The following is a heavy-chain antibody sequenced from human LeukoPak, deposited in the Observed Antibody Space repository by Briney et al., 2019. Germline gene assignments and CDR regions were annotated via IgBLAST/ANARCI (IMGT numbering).Heavy chain of an antibody. D-gene: IGHD2-2*01. CDR3: ATLRDIVVVPAAGGFDY. Sequence: SETLSLTCAVYGGSFSGYYWSWIRQPPGEGLEWIGEINHSGSTNYNPSLKSRVTISVDTSKNQFSLKLSSVTAADTAVYYCATLRDIVVVPAAGGFDYWGQGTLVTVSS. J-gene: IGHJ4*02. V-gene: IGHV4-34*01. CDR2: INHSGST. CDR1: GGSFSGYY.